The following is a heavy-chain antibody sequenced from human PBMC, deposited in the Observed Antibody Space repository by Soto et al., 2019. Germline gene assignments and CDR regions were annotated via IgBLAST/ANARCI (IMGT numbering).Heavy chain of an antibody. Sequence: GGSPRISCAACGFTVSSSAMGGVRQDPGKGLEWVSAISGSGGSTYYADSVKGRFTISRDNSKNTLYLQMNSLRAEDTAVYYCAKDGKYSSSSSWFDPWGQGTLVTVSS. CDR3: AKDGKYSSSSSWFDP. J-gene: IGHJ5*02. D-gene: IGHD6-6*01. V-gene: IGHV3-23*01. CDR1: GFTVSSSA. CDR2: ISGSGGST.